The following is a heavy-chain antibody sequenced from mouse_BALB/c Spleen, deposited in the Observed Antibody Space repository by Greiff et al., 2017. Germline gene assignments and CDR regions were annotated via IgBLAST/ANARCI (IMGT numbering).Heavy chain of an antibody. CDR3: ARSSGYSWFAY. CDR1: GYSITSDYA. D-gene: IGHD3-1*01. J-gene: IGHJ3*01. CDR2: ISYSGST. Sequence: VQLQESGPGLVKPSQSLSLTCTVTGYSITSDYAWYWIRQFPGNKLEWMGYISYSGSTSYNPSLKSRIFITRDTSKNQFFLLLNSVTTEDTATYYCARSSGYSWFAYWGQGTLVTVSA. V-gene: IGHV3-2*02.